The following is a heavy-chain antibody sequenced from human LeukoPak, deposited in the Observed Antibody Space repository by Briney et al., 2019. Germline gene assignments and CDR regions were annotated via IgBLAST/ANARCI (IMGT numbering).Heavy chain of an antibody. Sequence: GGSLRLSCAPSGFAFRNYGMHCVRQAPGKGLEWVGLMSYDGGNKYFADSVKGRFTISRDNSKNTLYLQMNSLRAEDTALYYCAKDYDSTGYGGWFDPWGQGTLVTVSS. CDR2: MSYDGGNK. V-gene: IGHV3-30*18. D-gene: IGHD3-22*01. CDR1: GFAFRNYG. CDR3: AKDYDSTGYGGWFDP. J-gene: IGHJ5*02.